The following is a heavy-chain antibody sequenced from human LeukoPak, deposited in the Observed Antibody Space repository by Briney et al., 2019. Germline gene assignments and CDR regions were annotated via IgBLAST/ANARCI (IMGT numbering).Heavy chain of an antibody. V-gene: IGHV3-23*01. D-gene: IGHD2-2*01. CDR1: GFTFSNSA. J-gene: IGHJ4*02. CDR2: IRSNGVST. Sequence: AGGPLRLSCAASGFTFSNSAMSWVRQAPGKGLEWVSGIRSNGVSTYYADSVKGRFTISRDNSKNTLYLQMYSLTVEDTAVYHCTNSRVHCSSATCSFDYWGQGTLVTVSS. CDR3: TNSRVHCSSATCSFDY.